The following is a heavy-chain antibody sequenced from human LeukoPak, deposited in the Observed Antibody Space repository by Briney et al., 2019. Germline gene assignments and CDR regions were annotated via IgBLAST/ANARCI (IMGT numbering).Heavy chain of an antibody. CDR3: ARDEDGDAFDI. D-gene: IGHD5-24*01. J-gene: IGHJ3*02. V-gene: IGHV4-61*02. CDR2: IYTSGST. CDR1: GGSISSGSYY. Sequence: PSETLSLTCTVSGGSISSGSYYWSWIRQPAGKGLEWIGRIYTSGSTNYNPSLKSRVTISVDTSKNQFSLKLSSVTAADTAVYYYARDEDGDAFDIWGQGTMVTVSS.